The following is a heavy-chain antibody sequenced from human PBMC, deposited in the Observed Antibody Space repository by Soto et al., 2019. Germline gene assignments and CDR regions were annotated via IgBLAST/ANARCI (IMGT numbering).Heavy chain of an antibody. CDR1: GGSFTSYS. CDR2: IIPIQGKA. V-gene: IGHV1-69*02. J-gene: IGHJ6*03. CDR3: AKSLLFVDHGYMDV. Sequence: QVHLVQSGAELKKPGSSVKVSCEASGGSFTSYSFTWVRQAPGQGLEWMGRIIPIQGKANYALKFQDRVTITADRSTRTVYMELTSLTPEDTAVYFCAKSLLFVDHGYMDVWGKGTTVTVSS. D-gene: IGHD2-21*01.